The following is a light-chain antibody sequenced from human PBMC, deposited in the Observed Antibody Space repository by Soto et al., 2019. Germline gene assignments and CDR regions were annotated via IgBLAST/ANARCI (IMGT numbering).Light chain of an antibody. CDR1: SSDVGGYNY. V-gene: IGLV2-14*01. CDR2: DVS. J-gene: IGLJ1*01. CDR3: SSYTSSSTLEGV. Sequence: SALPQPASVSGSPGQSITISCTGTSSDVGGYNYVSWYQQHPGKAPKLMIYDVSNRPSGVSNRFSGSKSGNTASLTIPGLQAEDEADYYCSSYTSSSTLEGVFGTGTKVTVL.